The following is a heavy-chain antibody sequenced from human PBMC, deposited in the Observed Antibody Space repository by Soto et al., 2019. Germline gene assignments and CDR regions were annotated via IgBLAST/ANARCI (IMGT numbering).Heavy chain of an antibody. D-gene: IGHD4-17*01. J-gene: IGHJ5*02. CDR2: ISSSSSYI. CDR1: GFTFSSYS. Sequence: EVQLVESGGGLVKPGGSLRLSCAASGFTFSSYSMNWVRQAPGKGLEWVSSISSSSSYIYYADSVKGRFTISRDNAKNSHYLQMNSLRAEDTAVYYCARSPVDYGDLNWFDPWGQGTLVTVSS. V-gene: IGHV3-21*01. CDR3: ARSPVDYGDLNWFDP.